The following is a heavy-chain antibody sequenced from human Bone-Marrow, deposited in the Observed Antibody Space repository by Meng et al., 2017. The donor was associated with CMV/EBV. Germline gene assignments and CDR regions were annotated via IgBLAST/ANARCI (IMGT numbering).Heavy chain of an antibody. CDR1: GGSFSGYY. CDR2: IYYSGST. V-gene: IGHV4-34*01. CDR3: ARVYCSTTSCYSLDH. D-gene: IGHD2-2*02. J-gene: IGHJ5*02. Sequence: GSLRLSCAVYGGSFSGYYWGWIRQPPGKGLEWIGSIYYSGSTYYNPSLKSRVTISVDTSKNQFSLKLSSVTAADTAVYYCARVYCSTTSCYSLDHWGQGTLVTVSS.